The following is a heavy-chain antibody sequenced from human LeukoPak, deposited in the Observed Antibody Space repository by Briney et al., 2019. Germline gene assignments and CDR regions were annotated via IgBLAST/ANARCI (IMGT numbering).Heavy chain of an antibody. Sequence: GGSLRLSCEASGFTFSSHWMRWARQAPGKGLEWVADIKKDGSEKNYVDSVKGRFSISRDNAKNSLYLQTNSLRADDTAVYYCVRDANWSSDYWGQGTLVTVSS. J-gene: IGHJ4*02. CDR3: VRDANWSSDY. V-gene: IGHV3-7*01. CDR2: IKKDGSEK. D-gene: IGHD1-20*01. CDR1: GFTFSSHW.